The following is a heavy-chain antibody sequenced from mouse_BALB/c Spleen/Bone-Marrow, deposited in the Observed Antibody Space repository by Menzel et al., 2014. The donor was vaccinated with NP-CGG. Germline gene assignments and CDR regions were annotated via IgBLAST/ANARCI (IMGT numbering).Heavy chain of an antibody. D-gene: IGHD1-2*01. J-gene: IGHJ3*01. Sequence: VQLQQSGTELMKPGASVKISCKATGYTFSSYWIEWVNQRPGHGLEWIGEILPGNGSTNYNEKFKGKATFTADTSSNTAYMQLSSLTSEDSAVHYCARRGHGFAWLAYWGQGTLVTVSA. CDR2: ILPGNGST. CDR3: ARRGHGFAWLAY. V-gene: IGHV1-9*01. CDR1: GYTFSSYW.